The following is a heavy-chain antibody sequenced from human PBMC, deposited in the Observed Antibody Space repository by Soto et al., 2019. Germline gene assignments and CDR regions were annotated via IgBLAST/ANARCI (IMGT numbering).Heavy chain of an antibody. V-gene: IGHV3-30*02. CDR2: ITNDGNKE. Sequence: GSLRLSCAASGFVLSDYGMHWVRQAPGKGLEGGALITNDGNKEDNREHGKGRFSISSGRSWNTVDLLMNSRRPEETGEYQCEKEGCGGRRHFYSDMDVCGQGPKATVYS. CDR1: GFVLSDYG. CDR3: EKEGCGGRRHFYSDMDV. D-gene: IGHD2-21*01. J-gene: IGHJ6*02.